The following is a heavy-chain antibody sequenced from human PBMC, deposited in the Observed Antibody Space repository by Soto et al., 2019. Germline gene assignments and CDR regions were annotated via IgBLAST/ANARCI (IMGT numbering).Heavy chain of an antibody. D-gene: IGHD3-16*01. J-gene: IGHJ4*02. V-gene: IGHV2-5*01. Sequence: SGPTLARPPQTLTLTCTFSGFSLSTTGVVVRCMRQPPGKALEWLALIYWHDDKSYRPSLKSRLTINKDTSKNKVVLTMTNRDPLATAAYAVAHRGGAAVXLYYSDSWGQGALVTV. CDR1: GFSLSTTGVV. CDR2: IYWHDDK. CDR3: AHRGGAAVXLYYSDS.